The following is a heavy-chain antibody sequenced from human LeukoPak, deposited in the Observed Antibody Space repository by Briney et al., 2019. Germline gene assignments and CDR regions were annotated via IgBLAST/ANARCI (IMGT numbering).Heavy chain of an antibody. D-gene: IGHD6-13*01. CDR1: GGSISSYY. CDR2: IYTSGST. V-gene: IGHV4-4*07. Sequence: SETLSLTCTVSGGSISSYYWSWIRQPAGKGLEWIGRIYTSGSTNYNPSLKSRVTMSVDTSKNQFSLKLSSVIAADTAVYYCARDHGSSSSRYYYYYYGMDVWGQGTTVTVSS. J-gene: IGHJ6*02. CDR3: ARDHGSSSSRYYYYYYGMDV.